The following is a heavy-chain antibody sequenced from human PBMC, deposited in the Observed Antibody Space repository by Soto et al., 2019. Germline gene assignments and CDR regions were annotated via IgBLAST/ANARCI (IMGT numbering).Heavy chain of an antibody. V-gene: IGHV3-74*01. CDR1: GFTFSSYW. CDR2: INSDGSST. J-gene: IGHJ4*02. Sequence: VGSLRPSCAASGFTFSSYWMHWVRQAPGKGLVWVSRINSDGSSTSYADSVKGRFTISRDNAKNTLYLQMNSLRAEDTAVYYCARGAGYCSGGSCYPPQFGYWGQGTLVTVSS. CDR3: ARGAGYCSGGSCYPPQFGY. D-gene: IGHD2-15*01.